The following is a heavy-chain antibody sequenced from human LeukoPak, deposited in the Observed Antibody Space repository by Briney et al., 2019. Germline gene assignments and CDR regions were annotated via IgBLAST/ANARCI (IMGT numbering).Heavy chain of an antibody. D-gene: IGHD3/OR15-3a*01. CDR2: IKPDGSEK. CDR3: VRVTWTGVAY. V-gene: IGHV3-7*01. Sequence: GGSLRLSCAASGFTFSNFEMSWVRQAPGKGLEWVADIKPDGSEKYYVDSVKGRFTISRDNAKNSLYLQMNSLRAEDTAVYYCVRVTWTGVAYWGQGTLVTVSS. CDR1: GFTFSNFE. J-gene: IGHJ4*02.